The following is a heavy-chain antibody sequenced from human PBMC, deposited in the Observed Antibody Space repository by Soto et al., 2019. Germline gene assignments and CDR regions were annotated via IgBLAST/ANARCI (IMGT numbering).Heavy chain of an antibody. V-gene: IGHV1-8*01. J-gene: IGHJ6*03. Sequence: ASVKVSCKASGYTFTSYDINWVRQATGQGLEWMGWMNPNSGNTGYAQKFQGRVTMTRNTSISTAYMELNSLRSEDTAVYYCGRLESLVGYMDVWGKGTTVTVSS. CDR3: GRLESLVGYMDV. CDR2: MNPNSGNT. CDR1: GYTFTSYD. D-gene: IGHD2-15*01.